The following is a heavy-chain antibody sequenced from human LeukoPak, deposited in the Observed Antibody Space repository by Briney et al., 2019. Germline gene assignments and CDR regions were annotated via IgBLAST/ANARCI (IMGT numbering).Heavy chain of an antibody. CDR3: ASEDTAMVFDY. D-gene: IGHD5-18*01. CDR1: GFTFDDYG. V-gene: IGHV3-20*04. J-gene: IGHJ4*02. CDR2: INWNGGST. Sequence: GGSLRLSCAASGFTFDDYGMSWVRQAPGKGLEWVSGINWNGGSTGYADSVKGRFTISRDNAKNSLYLQMNSLRAEDTAVYYCASEDTAMVFDYWGQGTLVTVSS.